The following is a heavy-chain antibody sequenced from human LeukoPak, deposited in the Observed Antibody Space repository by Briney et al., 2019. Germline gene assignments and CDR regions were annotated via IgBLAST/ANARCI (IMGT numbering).Heavy chain of an antibody. CDR1: GFTFSSYW. CDR3: AREYYYDSSASGSN. V-gene: IGHV3-7*01. CDR2: IKHDGSEK. D-gene: IGHD3-22*01. Sequence: PGGSLRLSCAASGFTFSSYWMSWVRQAPGKGLEWVANIKHDGSEKYYVDSVKGRFTISRDNAKNSLYLQMNSLRAEDTAVYYCAREYYYDSSASGSNWGQGTMVTVSS. J-gene: IGHJ3*01.